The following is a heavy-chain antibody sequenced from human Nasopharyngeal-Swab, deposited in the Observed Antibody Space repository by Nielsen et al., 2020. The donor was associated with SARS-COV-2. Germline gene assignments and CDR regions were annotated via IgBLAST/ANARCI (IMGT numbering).Heavy chain of an antibody. J-gene: IGHJ3*02. V-gene: IGHV4-4*02. Sequence: SETLSLTCAVSGGSISSSNWWSWVRQPPGKGLEWIGEIYHSGSTNYNPSLKSRVTISVDESKNQFSLKLSSVTAADTAVYFCARDVVRATTTDAFDIWGHGTLVPVSS. CDR1: GGSISSSNW. CDR3: ARDVVRATTTDAFDI. D-gene: IGHD1-26*01. CDR2: IYHSGST.